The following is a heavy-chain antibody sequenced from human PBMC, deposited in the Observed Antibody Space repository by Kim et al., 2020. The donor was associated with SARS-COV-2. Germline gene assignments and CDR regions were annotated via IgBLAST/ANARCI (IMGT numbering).Heavy chain of an antibody. CDR3: AKDVVVVPAAGKGSWFDP. V-gene: IGHV3-23*01. CDR2: ISGSGGST. D-gene: IGHD2-2*01. Sequence: GGSLRLSCAASGFTFSSYAMSWVRQAPGKGLEWVSAISGSGGSTYYADSVKGRFTISRDNSKNTLYLQMNSLRAEDTAVYYCAKDVVVVPAAGKGSWFDPWGQGTLVTVSS. CDR1: GFTFSSYA. J-gene: IGHJ5*02.